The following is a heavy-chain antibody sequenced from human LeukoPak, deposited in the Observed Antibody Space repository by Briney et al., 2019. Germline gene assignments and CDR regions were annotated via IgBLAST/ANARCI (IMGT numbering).Heavy chain of an antibody. J-gene: IGHJ4*02. CDR3: AREQWLRTGYFDY. CDR2: IYTSGST. V-gene: IGHV4-4*07. D-gene: IGHD6-19*01. CDR1: GDSIRTYY. Sequence: PSETLSLTCTVSGDSIRTYYWSWIRQPAGKGLEWIGRIYTSGSTNYNPSLKSRVTISVDTSKTRFSLKLSSVTAADTAVYYCAREQWLRTGYFDYWGQGTLVTVSS.